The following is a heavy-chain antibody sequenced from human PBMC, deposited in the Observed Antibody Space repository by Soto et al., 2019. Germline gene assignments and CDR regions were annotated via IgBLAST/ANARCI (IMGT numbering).Heavy chain of an antibody. CDR1: GGSISSGGYS. Sequence: SETLSLTCAVSGGSISSGGYSWSWMRQPPGKGLEWIGYIYHSGSTYYNPSLKSRVTISVDRSKNQFSLKLSSVTAADTAVYYCASGYCISTSCYGPGDWFDPWGQGTLVTVSS. D-gene: IGHD2-2*03. CDR2: IYHSGST. CDR3: ASGYCISTSCYGPGDWFDP. J-gene: IGHJ5*02. V-gene: IGHV4-30-2*01.